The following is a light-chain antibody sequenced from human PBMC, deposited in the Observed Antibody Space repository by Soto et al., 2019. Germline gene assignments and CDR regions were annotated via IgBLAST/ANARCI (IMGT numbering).Light chain of an antibody. Sequence: QSALTQPASVSGSPGQSITISCTGTSSDVGSFNYVSWYQQHPGKAPKLLIYDVSSRPSGVSNRFSGSKSGNTASLTISGLQAEDEDDYYCSSYTSSSTWVFGGGTTLTVL. CDR3: SSYTSSSTWV. CDR2: DVS. V-gene: IGLV2-14*01. CDR1: SSDVGSFNY. J-gene: IGLJ3*02.